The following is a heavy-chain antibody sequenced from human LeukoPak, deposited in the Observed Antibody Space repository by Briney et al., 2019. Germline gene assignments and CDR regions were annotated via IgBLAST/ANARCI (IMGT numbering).Heavy chain of an antibody. Sequence: PSETLSLTCTVSGYSISSGYYWGWIRQPPGKGLEWIGSIYHSGSTYYNPSLKSRVTISVDTSKNQFSLKLSSATAADTAVYYCARASLHCSSTSCYILYSSGFDYWGQGTLVTVSS. V-gene: IGHV4-38-2*02. CDR3: ARASLHCSSTSCYILYSSGFDY. CDR1: GYSISSGYY. J-gene: IGHJ4*02. D-gene: IGHD2-2*01. CDR2: IYHSGST.